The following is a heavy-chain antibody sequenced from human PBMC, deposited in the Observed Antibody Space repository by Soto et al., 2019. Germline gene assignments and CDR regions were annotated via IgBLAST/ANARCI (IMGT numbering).Heavy chain of an antibody. CDR2: ISGSGHST. D-gene: IGHD1-26*01. J-gene: IGHJ4*02. CDR3: AKEGGLSGSYYISSSYYFDY. V-gene: IGHV3-23*01. Sequence: GGPLSLSCAASGLTFDNYAMNWVRQAPGKGLELVSAISGSGHSTYYADSVKGRFTISRDNSKNTLYLQMNSLRAEDTSVYYCAKEGGLSGSYYISSSYYFDYWGQGTLVTVSS. CDR1: GLTFDNYA.